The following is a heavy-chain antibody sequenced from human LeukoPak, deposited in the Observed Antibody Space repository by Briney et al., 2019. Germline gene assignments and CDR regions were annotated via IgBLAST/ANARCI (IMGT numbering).Heavy chain of an antibody. V-gene: IGHV3-23*01. CDR2: IWGDDDKT. D-gene: IGHD2-15*01. CDR3: AKTQGYYDA. Sequence: GGSLRLSCVASGFTFSNYAMTWVRQAPGKGLELVAGIWGDDDKTVYGDAVKGRFTISRGNSKNTLYLQMNSLRADDTAVYYCAKTQGYYDAWGQGALVTVSS. J-gene: IGHJ5*02. CDR1: GFTFSNYA.